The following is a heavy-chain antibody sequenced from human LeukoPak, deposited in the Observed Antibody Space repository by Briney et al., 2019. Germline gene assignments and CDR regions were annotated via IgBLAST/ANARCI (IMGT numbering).Heavy chain of an antibody. CDR2: IYYSGST. D-gene: IGHD3-22*01. V-gene: IGHV4-59*08. CDR1: GGSVSSYY. CDR3: ASLGDRRNYFDY. J-gene: IGHJ4*02. Sequence: PSETLSLTCTXSGGSVSSYYWSWIRQPPGKGLEWIGYIYYSGSTNYNPSLMSRVTISVDTSKNQFSLKVSSVTAADTAVYYCASLGDRRNYFDYWGQGTLVTVSS.